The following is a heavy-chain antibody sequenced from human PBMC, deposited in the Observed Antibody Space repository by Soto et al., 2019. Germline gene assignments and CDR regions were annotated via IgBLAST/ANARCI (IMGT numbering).Heavy chain of an antibody. D-gene: IGHD6-19*01. J-gene: IGHJ4*02. Sequence: LXLTCTVSAGSINIANYYWGWIRQPPGKGLEWIGNVYYRGTTYYNPSLKGRVTISVDTSKNQFSLKLSSVTAADSAVFFCVRHQRYSSGWYIDYWGQGTPVTVSS. CDR1: AGSINIANYY. CDR3: VRHQRYSSGWYIDY. V-gene: IGHV4-39*01. CDR2: VYYRGTT.